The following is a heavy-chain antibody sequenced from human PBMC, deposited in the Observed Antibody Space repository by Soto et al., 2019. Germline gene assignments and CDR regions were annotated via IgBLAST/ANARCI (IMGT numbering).Heavy chain of an antibody. CDR3: ATSPTVVTPVDY. CDR2: INPSGGST. D-gene: IGHD4-17*01. V-gene: IGHV1-46*01. Sequence: ASVKVSCKASCYTFTSDYRHWVRQAPGQGLEWMGIINPSGGSTSYAQKFQGRVTMTRDTSTSTVYMELSSLRSEETAVYYCATSPTVVTPVDYWGQGTLVTVSS. CDR1: CYTFTSDY. J-gene: IGHJ4*02.